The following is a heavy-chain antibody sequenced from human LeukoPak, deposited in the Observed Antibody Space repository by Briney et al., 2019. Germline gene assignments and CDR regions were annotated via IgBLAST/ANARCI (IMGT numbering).Heavy chain of an antibody. D-gene: IGHD2-2*01. Sequence: SVKVSCKASGGTFSSYAISWVRQAPGQGLEWMGGIIPNFGTANYAQKFQGRVTITADESTSTAYMELSSLRSEDTAVYYCAAGLGYCSSTSCSTYNWFDPWGQGTLVTVSS. CDR2: IIPNFGTA. CDR3: AAGLGYCSSTSCSTYNWFDP. J-gene: IGHJ5*02. CDR1: GGTFSSYA. V-gene: IGHV1-69*01.